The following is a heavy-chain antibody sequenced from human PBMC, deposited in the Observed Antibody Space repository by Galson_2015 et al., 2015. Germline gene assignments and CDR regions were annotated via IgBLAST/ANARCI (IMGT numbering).Heavy chain of an antibody. V-gene: IGHV3-21*01. D-gene: IGHD2-2*01. CDR2: VSSGSYM. CDR1: GFTFSSYS. Sequence: SLRLSCAASGFTFSSYSMSWVRQAPGKGLEWVSSVSSGSYMYYADSLEGRFTISRDNAKNSLYLQMNTLRAEDTAVYYCARVTSHQEGYYFYYMDGWGQGTSVTVS. CDR3: ARVTSHQEGYYFYYMDG. J-gene: IGHJ6*03.